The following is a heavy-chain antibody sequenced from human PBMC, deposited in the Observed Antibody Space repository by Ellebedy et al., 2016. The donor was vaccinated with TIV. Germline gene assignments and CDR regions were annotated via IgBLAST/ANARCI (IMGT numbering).Heavy chain of an antibody. J-gene: IGHJ6*02. CDR2: IFRDGSVT. CDR1: GSTFSASW. CDR3: ATDVFYRLDV. Sequence: GGSLRLSXAASGSTFSASWIHWVRQASRKGLVWVSHIFRDGSVTTYVDSVKGRFTISRDNAKNTLYLQMNSLRVEDTAVYYCATDVFYRLDVWGQGTTVTVSS. V-gene: IGHV3-74*01.